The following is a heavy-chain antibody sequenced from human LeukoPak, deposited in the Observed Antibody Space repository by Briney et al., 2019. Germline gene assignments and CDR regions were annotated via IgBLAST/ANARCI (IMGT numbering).Heavy chain of an antibody. J-gene: IGHJ4*02. CDR3: AKVKEGVYYDSSGLLN. CDR1: GYTFTSYY. CDR2: INPSGGST. D-gene: IGHD3-22*01. Sequence: ASVKVSCKASGYTFTSYYMHWVRQAPGQGLEWMGIINPSGGSTSYAQKFQGRVTMTRDTSTSTVYMELSSLRSEDTAVYYCAKVKEGVYYDSSGLLNWGQGTLVTVSS. V-gene: IGHV1-46*01.